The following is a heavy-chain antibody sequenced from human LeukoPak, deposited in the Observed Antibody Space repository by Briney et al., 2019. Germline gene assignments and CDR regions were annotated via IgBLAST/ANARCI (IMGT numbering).Heavy chain of an antibody. Sequence: PSETLSLTCTVSGGSISSSSYYWGWIRQPPGKGLEWIGSIYYSGSTYYNPSLKSRVTISVDTSKNQFSLKLSSVTAADTAVYYCARDKNVDTATGGFGGFDPWGQGTLVTVSS. CDR3: ARDKNVDTATGGFGGFDP. D-gene: IGHD5-18*01. CDR2: IYYSGST. V-gene: IGHV4-39*07. CDR1: GGSISSSSYY. J-gene: IGHJ5*02.